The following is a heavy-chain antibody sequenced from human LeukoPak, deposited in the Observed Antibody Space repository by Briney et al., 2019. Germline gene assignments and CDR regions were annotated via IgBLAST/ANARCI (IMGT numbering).Heavy chain of an antibody. D-gene: IGHD6-13*01. CDR3: AREGRSSSWYYYGMDV. CDR2: IWYDGSNK. Sequence: EGSLRLSCAASGFTFSSYGMHWVRQAPGKGLEWVAVIWYDGSNKYYADSVKGRFTISRDNSKNTLYLQMNSLRAEDTAVYYCAREGRSSSWYYYGMDVWGQGTTVTVSS. V-gene: IGHV3-33*01. J-gene: IGHJ6*02. CDR1: GFTFSSYG.